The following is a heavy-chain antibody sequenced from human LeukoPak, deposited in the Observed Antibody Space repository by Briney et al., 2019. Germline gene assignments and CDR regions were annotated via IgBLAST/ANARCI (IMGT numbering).Heavy chain of an antibody. J-gene: IGHJ4*02. V-gene: IGHV3-33*06. D-gene: IGHD3-22*01. CDR1: GFTFSSYG. CDR3: AKTLYDSGGPDRPAFDH. Sequence: GRSLRLSCAASGFTFSSYGMHWVRQAPGKGLEWVAVIWYDGSNKYYADSVKGRFTISRDNSKNTLYLQMNSLRAEDTAVYYCAKTLYDSGGPDRPAFDHWGQGTLVTVSS. CDR2: IWYDGSNK.